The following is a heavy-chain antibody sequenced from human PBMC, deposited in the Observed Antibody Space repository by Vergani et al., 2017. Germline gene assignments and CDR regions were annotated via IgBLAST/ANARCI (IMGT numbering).Heavy chain of an antibody. CDR1: GGTFSSYT. J-gene: IGHJ4*02. V-gene: IGHV1-69*08. CDR2: IIPILGIA. Sequence: QVQLVQSGAEVKKPGSSVKVSCKASGGTFSSYTISWVRQAPGQGLEWMGRIIPILGIANYAQKFQGRVTITADKSTSTAYMELSSLRSEDTAVYYCARDLGYCSGGSCSYWGQGTLVTVYS. CDR3: ARDLGYCSGGSCSY. D-gene: IGHD2-15*01.